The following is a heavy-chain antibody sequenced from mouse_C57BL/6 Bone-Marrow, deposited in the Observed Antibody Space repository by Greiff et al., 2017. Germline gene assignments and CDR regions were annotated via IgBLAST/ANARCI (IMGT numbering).Heavy chain of an antibody. J-gene: IGHJ1*03. CDR1: GYTFTSYW. CDR3: AIHPCSYWYFDV. Sequence: VKLMESGAELVKPGASVKVSCKASGYTFTSYWMHWVKQRPGQGLEWIGRIHPSDSDTNYNQKFKGKATLTVDKSSSTAYMQLSSLTSEDSAVYYCAIHPCSYWYFDVWGTGTTVTVSS. V-gene: IGHV1-74*01. CDR2: IHPSDSDT.